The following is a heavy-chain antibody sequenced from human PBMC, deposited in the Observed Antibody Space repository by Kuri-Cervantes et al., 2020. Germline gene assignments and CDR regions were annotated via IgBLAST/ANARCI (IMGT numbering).Heavy chain of an antibody. CDR2: IDYSGST. Sequence: SETLSLTCTVSSGSISSSSYYWGWIRQPPGKGLEWIGTIDYSGSTYYNPSLKSRVTISVDTSGNQFSLKLSSVTAADTAMYYCARPTTSTVTYFDYWGQGTLVTVSS. V-gene: IGHV4-39*07. CDR3: ARPTTSTVTYFDY. J-gene: IGHJ4*02. D-gene: IGHD4-11*01. CDR1: SGSISSSSYY.